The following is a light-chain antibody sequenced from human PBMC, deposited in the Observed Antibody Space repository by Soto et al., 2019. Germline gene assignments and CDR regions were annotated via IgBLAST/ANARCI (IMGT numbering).Light chain of an antibody. CDR1: QSISSW. V-gene: IGKV1-5*03. J-gene: IGKJ2*01. Sequence: DIQMTQSPSTLSASVGDRVTITCRASQSISSWLAWYQQKPGKAPKLLIYKASSLEGGIPSRFSGRGSETEFTLTISSLQPEDFATYYCQQYNSYQYTFGQGTQLQIK. CDR3: QQYNSYQYT. CDR2: KAS.